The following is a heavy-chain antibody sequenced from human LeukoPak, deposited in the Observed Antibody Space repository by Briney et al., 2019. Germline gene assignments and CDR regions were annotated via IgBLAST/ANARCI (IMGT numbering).Heavy chain of an antibody. J-gene: IGHJ3*02. CDR1: GFTFSSYS. CDR3: ARDRRYTGHAFDI. D-gene: IGHD5-12*01. Sequence: GSLRLSCAASGFTFSSYSVNWVRQAPGKGLEWVSSISSSSSYIYYADSVKGRFTISRDNAKNSLYLQMNSLRAEDTAVYYCARDRRYTGHAFDIWGQGTMVTVSS. V-gene: IGHV3-21*01. CDR2: ISSSSSYI.